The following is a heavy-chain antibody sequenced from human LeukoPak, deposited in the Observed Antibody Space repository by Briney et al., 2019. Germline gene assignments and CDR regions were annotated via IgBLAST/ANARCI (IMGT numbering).Heavy chain of an antibody. J-gene: IGHJ3*02. Sequence: SETLSLTCAVYGGSFSGYYWSWIRQPAGKGLEWIGRIYTSGTTNYNPSLKSRVTMSVDTSKNHFSLKLSSVTAADTAVYYCASPAATDAFDIWGQGTMVTVSS. CDR1: GGSFSGYY. CDR2: IYTSGTT. CDR3: ASPAATDAFDI. V-gene: IGHV4-59*10. D-gene: IGHD2-2*01.